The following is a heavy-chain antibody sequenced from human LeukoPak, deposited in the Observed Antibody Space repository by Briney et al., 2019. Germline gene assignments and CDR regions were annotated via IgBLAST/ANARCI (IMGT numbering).Heavy chain of an antibody. J-gene: IGHJ5*02. CDR2: INPNSGGT. V-gene: IGHV1-2*02. Sequence: ASVKVSCKASGYTFTGYYMHWVRQAPGQGLEWMGWINPNSGGTNYAQKFQGRVTMTRDTSISTAYMELSRLRPDDTAVYYCARGKKGDAARPLADPWGQGTLVTVSS. CDR1: GYTFTGYY. D-gene: IGHD6-6*01. CDR3: ARGKKGDAARPLADP.